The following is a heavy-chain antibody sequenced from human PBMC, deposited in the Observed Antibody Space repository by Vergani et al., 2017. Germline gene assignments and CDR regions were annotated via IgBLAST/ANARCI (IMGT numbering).Heavy chain of an antibody. J-gene: IGHJ4*02. CDR3: ARPHGDILPPDPWRLDY. CDR2: IIPIFGTA. V-gene: IGHV1-69*12. Sequence: QVQLVQSGAEVKKPGSSVKVSCKASGGTFSSYAISWVRQAPGQGLEWMGGIIPIFGTANYAQKFQGRVTITADESTSTAYMELSSLRSEDTAVYYCARPHGDILPPDPWRLDYWGQGTLVTVSS. CDR1: GGTFSSYA.